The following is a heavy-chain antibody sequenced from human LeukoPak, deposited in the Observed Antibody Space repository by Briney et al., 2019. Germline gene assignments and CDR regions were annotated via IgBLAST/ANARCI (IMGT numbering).Heavy chain of an antibody. CDR1: GYTFTSYG. Sequence: ASVKVSCKASGYTFTSYGISWVRQAPGQGLEWMGWISAYNGNTNYAQKLQGRVTMTTDTSTGTAYMELRSLRSDDTAVYYCARANQGGFWSGPSDYWGQGTLVTVSS. D-gene: IGHD3-3*01. J-gene: IGHJ4*02. CDR2: ISAYNGNT. V-gene: IGHV1-18*01. CDR3: ARANQGGFWSGPSDY.